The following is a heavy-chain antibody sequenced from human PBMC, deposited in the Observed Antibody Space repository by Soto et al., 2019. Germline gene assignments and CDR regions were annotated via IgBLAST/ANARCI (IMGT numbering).Heavy chain of an antibody. Sequence: EASVKVSCKASGYTFTGYYMHWVRQAPGQGLEWMGWINPNSGGTNYAQKFQGRVTMTRDTSISTAYMELSRLRSDDTAVYYCARLLAYDYGDYGWGQGTLVTVSS. V-gene: IGHV1-2*02. CDR3: ARLLAYDYGDYG. D-gene: IGHD4-17*01. J-gene: IGHJ4*02. CDR1: GYTFTGYY. CDR2: INPNSGGT.